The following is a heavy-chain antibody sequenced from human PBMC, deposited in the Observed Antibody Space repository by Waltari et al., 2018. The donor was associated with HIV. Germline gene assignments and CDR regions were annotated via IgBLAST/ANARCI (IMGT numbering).Heavy chain of an antibody. D-gene: IGHD6-13*01. V-gene: IGHV7-4-1*02. CDR3: AREEAAAGTQGTNWFDP. J-gene: IGHJ5*02. CDR1: GYTFPSYA. Sequence: QVQLVQSGSELKKPGASVKVSCKASGYTFPSYAMNWVRQAPGKGLEWMGWINTNTGNPTYAQGFTGRFVFSLDTAVSTAYLQISSLKAEDTAVYYCAREEAAAGTQGTNWFDPWGQGTLVTVSS. CDR2: INTNTGNP.